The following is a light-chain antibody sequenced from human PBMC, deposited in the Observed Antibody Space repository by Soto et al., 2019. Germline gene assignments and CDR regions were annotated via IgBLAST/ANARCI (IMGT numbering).Light chain of an antibody. Sequence: IQVAQSPPSLSASVGDTVTITCRASQDIRNDLGWYQQKPGRAPKLLIYGASNLQSGVPTRFSGSVSGTDFTLTISSLQPEDFATYYCLQDYNFPQTFGQGTKVEIK. J-gene: IGKJ1*01. CDR2: GAS. CDR3: LQDYNFPQT. V-gene: IGKV1-6*01. CDR1: QDIRND.